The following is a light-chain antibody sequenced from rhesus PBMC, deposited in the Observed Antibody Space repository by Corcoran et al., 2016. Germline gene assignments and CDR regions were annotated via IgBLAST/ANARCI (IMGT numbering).Light chain of an antibody. CDR2: AAS. CDR3: PQGYSTPRT. V-gene: IGKV1-33*02. J-gene: IGKJ1*01. CDR1: QGISNA. Sequence: DIQMSQSPSSLSASVGDKVTITCRASQGISNALAWYQQKPGKVPKRLIYAASSLESGVPSRCSGSRAGTDFTLTISSLQPEDFATYYCPQGYSTPRTFGQGTKVEIK.